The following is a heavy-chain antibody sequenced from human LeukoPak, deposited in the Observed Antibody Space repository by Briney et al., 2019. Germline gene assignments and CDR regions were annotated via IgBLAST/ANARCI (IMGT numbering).Heavy chain of an antibody. CDR2: ISFNGNDK. D-gene: IGHD3-10*01. J-gene: IGHJ4*02. CDR1: GFGLGSYN. CDR3: ARVYGSEIDY. Sequence: PGGSLRLSCAGSGFGLGSYNMYWIRQAPGKGLEWVTLISFNGNDKKYADSVKGQFTVSRDNSRNTVFLQMNSLRPEDTGLYYCARVYGSEIDYWGQGTQVIVSS. V-gene: IGHV3-30*04.